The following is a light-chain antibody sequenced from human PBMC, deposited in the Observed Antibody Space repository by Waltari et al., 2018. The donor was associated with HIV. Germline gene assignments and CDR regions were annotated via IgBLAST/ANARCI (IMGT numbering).Light chain of an antibody. Sequence: EIVLTQSPGTLSLSPGERATLSCRASQCASNNYLHWYQQKPGQAPRPLIHNTYNRATGIPDRFSGSGSGTDFTLTISRLEPEDFAIYYCQQYGSAPPITFGGGTKVEIK. J-gene: IGKJ4*01. CDR3: QQYGSAPPIT. CDR2: NTY. CDR1: QCASNNY. V-gene: IGKV3-20*01.